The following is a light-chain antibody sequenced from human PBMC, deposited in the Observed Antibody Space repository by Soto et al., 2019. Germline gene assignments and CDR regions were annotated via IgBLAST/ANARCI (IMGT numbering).Light chain of an antibody. V-gene: IGKV3D-20*01. CDR2: DAS. CDR3: QQYGSSPRT. Sequence: PGERATLSCGASESVSSRYVAWYQQKPGLAPRLLIYDASSRDTGIPDRFSGSGSGTDFTFTISRLEPEDSAVYYCQQYGSSPRTFGQGTKVEIK. J-gene: IGKJ1*01. CDR1: ESVSSRY.